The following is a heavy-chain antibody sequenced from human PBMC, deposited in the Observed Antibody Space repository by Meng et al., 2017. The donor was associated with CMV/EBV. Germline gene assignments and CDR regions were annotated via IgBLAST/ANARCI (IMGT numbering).Heavy chain of an antibody. CDR2: IYTSGST. D-gene: IGHD2-15*01. CDR1: GGSLSSYY. CDR3: ARSMVVAGDWFDP. J-gene: IGHJ5*02. Sequence: LEAAGPHLLTPSEPLALTGTCSGGSLSSYYWSWIPQPAGKGLEWIGRIYTSGSTNYNPSLKSRVTMSVDTSKNQFSLKLSSVTAADTAVYYCARSMVVAGDWFDPWGQGTLVTVSS. V-gene: IGHV4-4*07.